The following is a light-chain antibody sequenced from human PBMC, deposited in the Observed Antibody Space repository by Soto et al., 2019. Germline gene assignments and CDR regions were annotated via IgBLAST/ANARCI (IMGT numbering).Light chain of an antibody. V-gene: IGKV3-20*01. CDR3: QQYGRSPLT. J-gene: IGKJ3*01. CDR2: GAS. Sequence: EIVLTQSPGTLSLSPGERATLSCRASQSVSSSYLAWYQQKPGQAPRLLIYGASSRATGIPDRFSGSGSGTDFTLTISRLEPEDFAVHYCQQYGRSPLTFGPGTKVDIE. CDR1: QSVSSSY.